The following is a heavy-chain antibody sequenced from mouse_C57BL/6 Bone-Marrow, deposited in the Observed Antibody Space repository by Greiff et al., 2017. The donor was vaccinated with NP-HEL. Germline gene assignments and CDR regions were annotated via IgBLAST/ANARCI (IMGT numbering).Heavy chain of an antibody. D-gene: IGHD2-5*01. V-gene: IGHV3-6*01. CDR1: GYSITSGYY. CDR3: ARDYSNYEYFDV. J-gene: IGHJ1*03. Sequence: EVKLQESGPGLVKPSQSLSLTCSVTGYSITSGYYWNWIRQFPGNKLEWMGYISYDGSNNYDPSLKNRISITRDTSKNQFFLKLNSVTTEDTATYYCARDYSNYEYFDVWGTGTTVTVAS. CDR2: ISYDGSN.